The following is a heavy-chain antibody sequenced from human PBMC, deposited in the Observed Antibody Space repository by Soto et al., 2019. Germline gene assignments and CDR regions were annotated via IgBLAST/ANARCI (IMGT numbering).Heavy chain of an antibody. CDR2: IYYSGST. J-gene: IGHJ6*04. V-gene: IGHV4-31*03. CDR1: GGSISSGGYY. D-gene: IGHD3-9*01. Sequence: PSETLSLTCTVSGGSISSGGYYWSWIRQHPGKGLEWIGYIYYSGSTYYNPSLKSRVTISVDTSKNQFSLKLSSVTAADTAVYYCARVRGYDILTGSYYYYGMDVWGKGTTVTVSS. CDR3: ARVRGYDILTGSYYYYGMDV.